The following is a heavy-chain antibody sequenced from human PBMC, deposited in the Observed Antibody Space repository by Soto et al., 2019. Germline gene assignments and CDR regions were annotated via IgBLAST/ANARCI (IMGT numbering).Heavy chain of an antibody. CDR1: GFTFNSYS. D-gene: IGHD3-22*01. Sequence: PGGSLRLSCAVSGFTFNSYSMNWFRQAPGKGLEWVSSISSFSNYMYYTDSVKGRFTISRDNARNSLYLQMNSLRAEDTAVYYCSRGAYYYDSSGYLGYWGQGTLVTASS. CDR2: ISSFSNYM. V-gene: IGHV3-21*01. CDR3: SRGAYYYDSSGYLGY. J-gene: IGHJ4*02.